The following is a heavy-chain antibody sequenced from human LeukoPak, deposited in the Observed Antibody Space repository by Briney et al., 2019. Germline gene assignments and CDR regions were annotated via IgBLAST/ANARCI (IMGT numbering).Heavy chain of an antibody. CDR3: ARSYYCSGGSCYSEGAFDI. CDR2: IIPIFGTA. Sequence: SVKVSCKASGGTFSSYAISWVRQAPGQGLEWMGGIIPIFGTANYAQKFQGRVTITTDESTSTAYMELSSLRSEDTAVYYCARSYYCSGGSCYSEGAFDIWGQGTMVTVSS. CDR1: GGTFSSYA. V-gene: IGHV1-69*05. J-gene: IGHJ3*02. D-gene: IGHD2-15*01.